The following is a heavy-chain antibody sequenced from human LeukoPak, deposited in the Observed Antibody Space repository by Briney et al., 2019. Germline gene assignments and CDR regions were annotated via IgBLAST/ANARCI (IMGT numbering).Heavy chain of an antibody. CDR2: ISYDGSNK. J-gene: IGHJ4*02. Sequence: PGGSLRLSCAASGFTFSSYAMSWVRQAPGKGLEWVAVISYDGSNKYYADSVKGRFTISRDNSKNTLYLQMNSLRAEDTAVYYCAKTLGGDGYNQLDYWGQGTLVTVSS. V-gene: IGHV3-30*18. D-gene: IGHD5-24*01. CDR3: AKTLGGDGYNQLDY. CDR1: GFTFSSYA.